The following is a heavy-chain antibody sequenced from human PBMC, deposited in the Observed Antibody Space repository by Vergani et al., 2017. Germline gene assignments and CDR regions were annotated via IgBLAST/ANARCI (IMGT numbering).Heavy chain of an antibody. CDR2: IYNSGST. CDR1: GGSVSSGFYY. J-gene: IGHJ4*02. Sequence: QVQLQESGPGLVKPSETLSLTCTVSGGSVSSGFYYWSWIRQPAGKGLEWLGYIYNSGSTNYNPSLKSRVTISVHTSGNQFSLKLSSVTAADTAVYYCARDGGSGNPLDYWGQGTLVTVSS. CDR3: ARDGGSGNPLDY. V-gene: IGHV4-61*10. D-gene: IGHD1-26*01.